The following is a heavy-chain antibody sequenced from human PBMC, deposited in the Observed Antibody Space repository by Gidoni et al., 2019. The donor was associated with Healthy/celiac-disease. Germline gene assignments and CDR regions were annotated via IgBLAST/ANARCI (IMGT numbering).Heavy chain of an antibody. D-gene: IGHD5-12*01. CDR2: INPSGGST. Sequence: QVQLVQSGAEVKKPGASVKVSCKASGYTFTRYSMHWVRQAPGQGLEWMGIINPSGGSTSYAQKFQGRVTMTRDTSTSTVYMELSSLRSEDTAVYYCATSYVDIVATHYYYYGMDVWGQGTTVTVSS. CDR1: GYTFTRYS. V-gene: IGHV1-46*01. CDR3: ATSYVDIVATHYYYYGMDV. J-gene: IGHJ6*02.